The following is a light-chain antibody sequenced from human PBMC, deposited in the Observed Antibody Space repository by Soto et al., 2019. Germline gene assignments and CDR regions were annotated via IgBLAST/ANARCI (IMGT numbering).Light chain of an antibody. CDR3: QQYNGYSA. CDR2: DAS. J-gene: IGKJ1*01. CDR1: QSISSW. V-gene: IGKV1-5*01. Sequence: DIQMTQSPSTLSASVGDRVTITCRASQSISSWLAWYQQKPGKAPKLLIYDASSLESGVPSRFSGSGSGTEITLTISSLQPDDFATYYCQQYNGYSAFGQGTKVDIK.